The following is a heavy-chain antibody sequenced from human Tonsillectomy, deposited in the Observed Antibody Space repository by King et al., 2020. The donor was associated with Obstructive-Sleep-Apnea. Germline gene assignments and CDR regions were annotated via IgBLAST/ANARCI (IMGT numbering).Heavy chain of an antibody. CDR3: AKYPRAEFYYSGMDV. CDR1: RFIFSSYA. V-gene: IGHV3-23*04. D-gene: IGHD1-14*01. J-gene: IGHJ6*02. Sequence: VQLVESGGGLVQPGGSLRLSCATSRFIFSSYAMSWVRQAPGKGLEWVSLISGSGDSTNYADSVKGRFTISRDNSKNKLYLQMNSLRAEDTAVYYCAKYPRAEFYYSGMDVWGQGTTVSVSS. CDR2: ISGSGDST.